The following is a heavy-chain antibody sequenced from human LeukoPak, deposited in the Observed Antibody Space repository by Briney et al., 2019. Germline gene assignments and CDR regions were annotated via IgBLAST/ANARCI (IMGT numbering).Heavy chain of an antibody. CDR2: INHSGST. V-gene: IGHV4-34*01. CDR1: GGSFSGYY. D-gene: IGHD3-10*01. CDR3: ARGQGVFLIYHFDY. Sequence: LETLSLTCAVYGGSFSGYYWSWIRQPPGKGLEWIGEINHSGSTNYNASLKSRVTISVDTSKNQFSLKLSSVTAADTAVYYCARGQGVFLIYHFDYWGQGTLVTVSS. J-gene: IGHJ4*02.